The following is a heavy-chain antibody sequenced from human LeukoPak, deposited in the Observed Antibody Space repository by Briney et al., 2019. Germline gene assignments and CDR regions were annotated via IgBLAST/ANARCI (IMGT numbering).Heavy chain of an antibody. V-gene: IGHV4-61*02. CDR1: GGSISSGSYY. D-gene: IGHD1-26*01. Sequence: SQTLSLTCTVSGGSISSGSYYWSWIRQPAGKGLEWIGRIYTSGSTNYNPSLKSRVTISVDTSKNQFSLKLSSVTAADTAVYYCAREATDYYYYYMDVWGKGTTVTVSS. J-gene: IGHJ6*03. CDR3: AREATDYYYYYMDV. CDR2: IYTSGST.